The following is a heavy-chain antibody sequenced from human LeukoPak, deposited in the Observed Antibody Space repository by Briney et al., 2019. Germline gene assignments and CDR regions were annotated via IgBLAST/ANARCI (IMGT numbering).Heavy chain of an antibody. Sequence: ASVKVSCKASGYTFTSYGISWVRQAPGQGLEWMGWISAYNGNTNYAQKLQGRVTMTTDTSTSTAYMELRSLRSDDTAVYCCARADILTGYELVDYWGQGTLVTVSS. CDR1: GYTFTSYG. CDR3: ARADILTGYELVDY. V-gene: IGHV1-18*01. CDR2: ISAYNGNT. J-gene: IGHJ4*02. D-gene: IGHD3-9*01.